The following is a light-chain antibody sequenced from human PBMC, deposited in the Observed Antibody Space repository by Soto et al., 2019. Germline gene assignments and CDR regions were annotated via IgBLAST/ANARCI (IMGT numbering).Light chain of an antibody. V-gene: IGLV1-40*01. CDR1: SSNIGAGYY. Sequence: QSVLTQPPSVSVAPGQRVTISCTGGSSNIGAGYYVHWYQQLPGTAPKLLIYGNSNRSSGVPARFSGSKSGTSASLAITGLQAEDGAAYYCQSYDNSLSGYVHFGGGTKVTVL. J-gene: IGLJ2*01. CDR2: GNS. CDR3: QSYDNSLSGYVH.